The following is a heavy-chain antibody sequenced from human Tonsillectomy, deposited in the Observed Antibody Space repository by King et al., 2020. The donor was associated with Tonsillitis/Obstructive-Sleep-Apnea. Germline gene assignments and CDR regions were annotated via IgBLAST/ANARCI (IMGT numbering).Heavy chain of an antibody. CDR3: ARDNIVVVPAAIGYYYYMDV. CDR1: GYTFTGYY. J-gene: IGHJ6*03. V-gene: IGHV1-2*06. D-gene: IGHD2-2*01. CDR2: INPNSGGT. Sequence: QLVQSGAEVKKPGASVKVSCKASGYTFTGYYMHWVRQAPGQGLEWMGRINPNSGGTNYAQKFQGRVTMTRDTSISTAYMELSRLRSDDTAVYYCARDNIVVVPAAIGYYYYMDVWGKGTTVTVSS.